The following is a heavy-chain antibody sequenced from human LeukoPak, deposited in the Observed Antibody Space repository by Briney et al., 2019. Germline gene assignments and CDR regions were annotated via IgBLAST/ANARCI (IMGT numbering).Heavy chain of an antibody. Sequence: SETLSLTCTVSGGSISSYYWSWIRQPAGRGLEWIGRIYTSGSTNYNPSLKSRVTMSVDTSKNQFSLKLSSVTAADTAVYYCARSLGGASGYYYYYMDVWGKGTTVTVSS. V-gene: IGHV4-4*07. J-gene: IGHJ6*03. D-gene: IGHD3-3*01. CDR2: IYTSGST. CDR3: ARSLGGASGYYYYYMDV. CDR1: GGSISSYY.